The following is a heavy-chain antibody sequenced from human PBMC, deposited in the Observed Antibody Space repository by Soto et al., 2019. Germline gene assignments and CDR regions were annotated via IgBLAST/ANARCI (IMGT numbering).Heavy chain of an antibody. J-gene: IGHJ6*02. CDR3: TTDPPXTVTTSGTYYYYYGMDV. V-gene: IGHV3-15*01. D-gene: IGHD4-4*01. Sequence: GGTLRLSCAASGFTFSNAWMSWVCQAPGKGLEWVGRIKSKTDGGTTDYAAPVKGRFTISRDDSKNTLYLQMNSLKTEDTAVYYCTTDPPXTVTTSGTYYYYYGMDVWGQGTTVTVSS. CDR1: GFTFSNAW. CDR2: IKSKTDGGTT.